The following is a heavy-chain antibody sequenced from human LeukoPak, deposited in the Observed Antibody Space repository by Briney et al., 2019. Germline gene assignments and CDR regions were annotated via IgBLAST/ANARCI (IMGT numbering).Heavy chain of an antibody. CDR2: ISYDGSNK. J-gene: IGHJ4*02. CDR1: GFTFSSYG. CDR3: ARGDSSGYYHYFDY. D-gene: IGHD3-22*01. Sequence: PGRSLRLSCAASGFTFSSYGMHWVRQAPGKGLEWVAFISYDGSNKYYADSVKGRFTISRDNSKNTLYLQMNSLRTEDTAVYYCARGDSSGYYHYFDYWGQGTLVTVSS. V-gene: IGHV3-30*03.